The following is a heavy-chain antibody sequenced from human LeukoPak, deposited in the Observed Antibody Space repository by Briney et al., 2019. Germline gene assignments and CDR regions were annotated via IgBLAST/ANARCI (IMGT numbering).Heavy chain of an antibody. CDR1: GFTVSSNY. J-gene: IGHJ4*02. CDR3: ARYSSYPTYYFDY. Sequence: PGGSLRLSCAASGFTVSSNYMSWVRQAPGKGLEWVSVIYSGGSTYYADSVKGRFTISRDNSKNTLYLQMNSLRAEDTAVYYCARYSSYPTYYFDYWDQGTLVTVSS. D-gene: IGHD5-18*01. CDR2: IYSGGST. V-gene: IGHV3-53*01.